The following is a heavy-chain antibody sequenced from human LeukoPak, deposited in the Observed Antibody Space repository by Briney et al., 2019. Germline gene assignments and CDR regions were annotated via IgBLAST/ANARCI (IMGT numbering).Heavy chain of an antibody. D-gene: IGHD3-10*01. V-gene: IGHV3-74*01. CDR2: INSDGSST. CDR1: GFTFSSYW. CDR3: ARHSSVLPFDY. Sequence: PGGSLRLSCAASGFTFSSYWMHWVRQAPGKGLVWVSSINSDGSSTSYADSVKGRFTISRDNAKNTLYLQMNSLRAEDTAVYYCARHSSVLPFDYWGQGTLVAVSS. J-gene: IGHJ4*02.